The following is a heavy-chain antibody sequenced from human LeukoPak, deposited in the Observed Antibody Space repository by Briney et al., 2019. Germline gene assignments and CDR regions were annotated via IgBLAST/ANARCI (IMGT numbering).Heavy chain of an antibody. Sequence: GGSLRLSCAASGFTFSSYAMSWVRQAPGRGLEWVSAISGSGGSTYYADSVKGRFTISRDNSKNTLYLQMNSLRAEDTAVYYCAKGIAPSYYYFDYWGQGTLVTVSS. CDR3: AKGIAPSYYYFDY. V-gene: IGHV3-23*01. D-gene: IGHD2-15*01. J-gene: IGHJ4*02. CDR2: ISGSGGST. CDR1: GFTFSSYA.